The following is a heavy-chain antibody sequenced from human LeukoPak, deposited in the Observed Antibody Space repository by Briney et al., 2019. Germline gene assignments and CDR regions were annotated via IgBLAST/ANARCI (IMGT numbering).Heavy chain of an antibody. CDR1: GGSISSSHW. J-gene: IGHJ4*02. V-gene: IGHV4-4*02. Sequence: KPSETLSLTCAVSGGSISSSHWWSWVRQPPGKGLEWIGEIYHVGDINYNPSLKSRVTISVDKSKNQFSLKLSSVTAADTAVYYCARGLSYGDGHLDYWGQGTLVTVSS. D-gene: IGHD4-17*01. CDR3: ARGLSYGDGHLDY. CDR2: IYHVGDI.